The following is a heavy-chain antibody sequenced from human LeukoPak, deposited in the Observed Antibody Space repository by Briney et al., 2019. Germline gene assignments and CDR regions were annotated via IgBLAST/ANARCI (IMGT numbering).Heavy chain of an antibody. D-gene: IGHD1-26*01. CDR1: GFTFSSYG. V-gene: IGHV3-30*03. CDR3: ASQGGGSYYSMQPYCFDY. CDR2: ISYDGSNK. Sequence: PGGSLRLSCAASGFTFSSYGMHWVRQAPGKGLEWVAVISYDGSNKYYADSVKGRFTISRDNSKNTLYLQMNSLRAEDTAVYYCASQGGGSYYSMQPYCFDYWGQGTLVTVSS. J-gene: IGHJ4*02.